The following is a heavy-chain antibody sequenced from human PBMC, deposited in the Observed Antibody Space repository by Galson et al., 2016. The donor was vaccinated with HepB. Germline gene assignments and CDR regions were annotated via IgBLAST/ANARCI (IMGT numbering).Heavy chain of an antibody. CDR2: ISSSGKTI. V-gene: IGHV3-11*01. J-gene: IGHJ2*01. CDR1: GFSFSDYY. Sequence: SLRLSCAASGFSFSDYYMTWIRQAPGKGLEWVSYISSSGKTIYYADSLKGRFTISRDNAKNSLFLQMNSLRAEDTAVYYCARVGAAPNWHFDLWGRGTLVTVSS. D-gene: IGHD6-6*01. CDR3: ARVGAAPNWHFDL.